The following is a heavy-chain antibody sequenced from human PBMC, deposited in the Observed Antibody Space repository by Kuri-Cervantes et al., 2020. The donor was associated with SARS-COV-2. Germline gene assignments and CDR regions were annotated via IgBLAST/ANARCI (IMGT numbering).Heavy chain of an antibody. CDR3: AREFPGHYLDY. V-gene: IGHV3-30-3*01. J-gene: IGHJ4*02. D-gene: IGHD1-14*01. CDR2: ISYDGSNK. Sequence: GESLRLLCSASGFTFSSYAMHWVRQAPGKGLEWVAVISYDGSNKYYADSVKGRFTISRDNSKNTLYLQMNSLRAEDTAVYYCAREFPGHYLDYWGQGTLVTVSS. CDR1: GFTFSSYA.